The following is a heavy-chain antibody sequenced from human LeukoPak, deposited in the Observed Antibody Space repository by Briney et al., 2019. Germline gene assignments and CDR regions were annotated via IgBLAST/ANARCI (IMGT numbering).Heavy chain of an antibody. V-gene: IGHV1-46*01. CDR3: ARDQRWLQADY. D-gene: IGHD5-24*01. Sequence: ASVKVSRKASGYTFTSYNMHWVRQAPGQGLEWMGFVNCRDASTTYAQKFQGRVTMTRDTSTSTVYMELSGLRSEDTAVYHCARDQRWLQADYWGQGTQVTVSS. CDR1: GYTFTSYN. CDR2: VNCRDAST. J-gene: IGHJ4*02.